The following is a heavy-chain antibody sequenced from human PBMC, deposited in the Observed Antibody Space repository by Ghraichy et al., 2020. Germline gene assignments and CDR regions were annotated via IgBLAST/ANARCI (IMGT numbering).Heavy chain of an antibody. CDR2: ISYDGSNK. J-gene: IGHJ4*02. Sequence: GGSLRLSCAASGFTFSSYAMHWVRQAPGKGLEWVAVISYDGSNKYYADSVKGRFTISRDNSKNTLYLQMNSLRAEDTAVYYCARVANSYGYRVFDYWGQGTLVTVSS. V-gene: IGHV3-30*04. CDR3: ARVANSYGYRVFDY. CDR1: GFTFSSYA. D-gene: IGHD5-18*01.